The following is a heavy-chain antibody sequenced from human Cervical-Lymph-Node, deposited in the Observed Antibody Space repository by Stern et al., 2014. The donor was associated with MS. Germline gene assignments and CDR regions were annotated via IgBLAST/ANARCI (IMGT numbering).Heavy chain of an antibody. V-gene: IGHV1-69*01. Sequence: VQLLQSGAEVKKPGSSVKVSCKSSGDPSKNDPISWVRQAPGPGLEWMGGIIPILVTPNYAQKFQGRVTITADGSTGTVYMEISSLRSEDTAVYYCARQDAVAGLDYWGQGTLVTVSS. J-gene: IGHJ4*02. CDR1: GDPSKNDP. D-gene: IGHD6-19*01. CDR2: IIPILVTP. CDR3: ARQDAVAGLDY.